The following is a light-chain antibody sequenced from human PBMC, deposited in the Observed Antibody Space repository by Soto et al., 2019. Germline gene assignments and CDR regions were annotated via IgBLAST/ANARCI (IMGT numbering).Light chain of an antibody. V-gene: IGKV1-5*01. CDR3: QQYNDYWT. CDR1: QTISSW. CDR2: DAS. Sequence: DIQMTQSPSTLSGSVGDRVTITCRASQTISSWLAWYQQKPGKAPKLLIYDASSLESGVPSRFSGSGSGTEFPLTISSLQPDDFATYYCQQYNDYWTFGQGTKVDIK. J-gene: IGKJ1*01.